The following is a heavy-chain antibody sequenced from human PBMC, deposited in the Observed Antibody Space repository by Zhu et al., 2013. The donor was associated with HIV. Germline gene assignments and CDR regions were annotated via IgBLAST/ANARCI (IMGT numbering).Heavy chain of an antibody. CDR3: ARVDEEWELGYYFDY. D-gene: IGHD7-27*01. CDR2: IYYSGST. CDR1: GGSVSSGSYY. Sequence: QVQLQQWGAGLLKPSETLSLTCTVSGGSVSSGSYYWSWIRQPPGKGLEWIGYIYYSGSTNYNPSLKSRVTISVDTSKNQFSLKLSSVTAADTAVYYCARVDEEWELGYYFDYWGQGTLVTVSS. J-gene: IGHJ4*02. V-gene: IGHV4-61*01.